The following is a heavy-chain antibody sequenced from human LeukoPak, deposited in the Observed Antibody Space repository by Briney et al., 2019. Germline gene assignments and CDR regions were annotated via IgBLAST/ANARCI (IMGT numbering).Heavy chain of an antibody. D-gene: IGHD4-11*01. CDR1: VFTFGKYA. J-gene: IGHJ4*02. CDR3: AKFHTVTTTY. Sequence: GGSLRLSCAASVFTFGKYAMSGVPQAPGEGLEWVSGISGSGDSTYYADSVKGRFTISRDNSKNTLYVQMDSLRAEDTAVYYCAKFHTVTTTYWGQGTQVTVSS. CDR2: ISGSGDST. V-gene: IGHV3-23*01.